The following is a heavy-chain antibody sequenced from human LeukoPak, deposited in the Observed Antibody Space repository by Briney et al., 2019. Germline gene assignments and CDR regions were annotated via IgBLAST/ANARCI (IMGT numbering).Heavy chain of an antibody. Sequence: PGGSLRLSCTTYGFTFNTHGMHWVSHAPGNGPEWVAVIWSDVSNRYYADSVKGRFTISRDNSRNMLYLQMNSLRAEDTAVYSCARDPWSGTYSGGEDIWGQGTTVTVSS. V-gene: IGHV3-33*01. CDR1: GFTFNTHG. D-gene: IGHD3-16*01. CDR2: IWSDVSNR. J-gene: IGHJ3*02. CDR3: ARDPWSGTYSGGEDI.